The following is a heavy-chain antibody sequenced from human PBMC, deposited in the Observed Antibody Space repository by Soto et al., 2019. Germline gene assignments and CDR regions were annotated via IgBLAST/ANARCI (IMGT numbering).Heavy chain of an antibody. D-gene: IGHD3-16*01. Sequence: PSETLSLTCPVSGGSISSTSYYWGWIRQPPGKGPEWIVSVYYTETAYYNLSLRRRVTTSVDTSKNQFSLKLTSATAADTAVYYCARSVLLSQYRFFDYWGQGTLVTVSS. CDR2: VYYTETA. J-gene: IGHJ4*02. CDR3: ARSVLLSQYRFFDY. V-gene: IGHV4-39*01. CDR1: GGSISSTSYY.